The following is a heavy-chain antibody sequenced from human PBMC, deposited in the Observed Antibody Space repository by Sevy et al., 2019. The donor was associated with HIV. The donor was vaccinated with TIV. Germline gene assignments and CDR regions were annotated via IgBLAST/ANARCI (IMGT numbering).Heavy chain of an antibody. V-gene: IGHV3-23*01. D-gene: IGHD2-2*01. CDR1: GFAFYDYS. CDR2: LSFGCGKI. Sequence: GGSLRLSCAASGFAFYDYSMSWIRQAPGKGLEWVSTLSFGCGKINYADSVKGRFTISRDNSKNLFYLQMDNLRVEDTALSYWARGGCSRYHEYWGQGTRVTVSS. CDR3: ARGGCSRYHEY. J-gene: IGHJ4*02.